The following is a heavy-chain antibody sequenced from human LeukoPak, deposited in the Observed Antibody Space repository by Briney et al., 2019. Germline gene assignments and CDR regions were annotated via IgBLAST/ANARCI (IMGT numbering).Heavy chain of an antibody. V-gene: IGHV4-34*01. CDR2: INHSGST. J-gene: IGHJ6*03. CDR1: GGSFSGYY. Sequence: SETLSLTCAVYGGSFSGYYWSWIRQPPGKGLEWIGEINHSGSTNYNPSLKSRVTISVDTSKNQFSLKLSSVTAADTAVYYCARGSPSYYYYYYMDVWGKGTTVTVSS. CDR3: ARGSPSYYYYYYMDV.